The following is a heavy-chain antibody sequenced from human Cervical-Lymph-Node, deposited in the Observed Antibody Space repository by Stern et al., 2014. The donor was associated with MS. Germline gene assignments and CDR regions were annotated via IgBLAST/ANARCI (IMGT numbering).Heavy chain of an antibody. J-gene: IGHJ2*01. CDR1: GGSVSSGGYF. CDR3: ARNPALWYFDL. V-gene: IGHV4-31*03. Sequence: MQLVESGPGLVKPLQTLSLTCTVSGGSVSSGGYFWNWIRQHPGKGLEWIGHVYYSGSIPYNPSLKSRVTISVDTSKNQFSLRLRSVTAADTAVYYCARNPALWYFDLWGRGTLAAVSS. D-gene: IGHD3-3*02. CDR2: VYYSGSI.